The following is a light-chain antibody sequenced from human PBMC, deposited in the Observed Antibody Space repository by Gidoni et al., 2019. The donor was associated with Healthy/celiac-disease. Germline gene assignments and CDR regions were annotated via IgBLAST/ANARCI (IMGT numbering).Light chain of an antibody. CDR2: KDS. V-gene: IGLV3-25*03. CDR3: QSADSSGTHVV. CDR1: ALPKQY. J-gene: IGLJ2*01. Sequence: SYELTQPPSVSVSPGQTARITCSGDALPKQYAYWYQQKPGQAPVLVIYKDSERPYGIPERFSGSSSGTTVTLTISGVQAEDEADYYCQSADSSGTHVVFGGGTKLTVL.